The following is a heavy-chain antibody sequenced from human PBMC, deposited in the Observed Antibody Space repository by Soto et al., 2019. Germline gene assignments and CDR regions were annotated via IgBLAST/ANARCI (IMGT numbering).Heavy chain of an antibody. CDR1: GFTFSSFW. J-gene: IGHJ4*02. CDR2: IKEDGSEK. V-gene: IGHV3-7*03. CDR3: AKESYNRRTDFDY. D-gene: IGHD3-10*01. Sequence: LRLSCAASGFTFSSFWMTWVRQAPGKGLEWVANIKEDGSEKKYVDSVKGRFTISRDNAKKSLYLQMNSLRVEDTALYYCAKESYNRRTDFDYWGQGTLVTVSS.